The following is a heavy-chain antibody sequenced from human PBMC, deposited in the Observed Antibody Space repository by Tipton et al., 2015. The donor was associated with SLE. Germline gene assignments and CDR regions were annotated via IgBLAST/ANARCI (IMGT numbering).Heavy chain of an antibody. Sequence: TLSLTCTVSGGSISSYYWGWIRQPPGKGLEWIGSIYYSGSTNYNPSLKSRVTISVDTSKNQFSLKLSSVPAADTAVYYCARVDSSGYYYLDYWGQGTLVTVSS. V-gene: IGHV4-59*01. D-gene: IGHD3-22*01. CDR1: GGSISSYY. J-gene: IGHJ4*02. CDR3: ARVDSSGYYYLDY. CDR2: IYYSGST.